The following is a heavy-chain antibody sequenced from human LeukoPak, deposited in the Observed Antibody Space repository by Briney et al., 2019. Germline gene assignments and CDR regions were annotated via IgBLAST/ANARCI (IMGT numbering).Heavy chain of an antibody. CDR3: ARGAGHYYDSSGYYDGTSNWFDP. CDR1: GGSFSGYY. Sequence: PSETLSLTCAVYGGSFSGYYWSWIRQPPGKGLEWIGEINHSGSTNYNPSLKSRVTISVDTSKNQFSLKLSSMTAADTAVYYCARGAGHYYDSSGYYDGTSNWFDPWGQGTLVTVSS. V-gene: IGHV4-34*01. CDR2: INHSGST. J-gene: IGHJ5*02. D-gene: IGHD3-22*01.